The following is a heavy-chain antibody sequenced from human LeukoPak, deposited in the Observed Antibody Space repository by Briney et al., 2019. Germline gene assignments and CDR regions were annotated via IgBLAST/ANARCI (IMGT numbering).Heavy chain of an antibody. J-gene: IGHJ4*02. CDR3: TAGGSYYYDSSDNGASDY. CDR1: GFTFTSSA. CDR2: IVVGSGNT. D-gene: IGHD3-22*01. V-gene: IGHV1-58*01. Sequence: SVTVSCKASGFTFTSSAVQWVRQARGQRLEWIGWIVVGSGNTNYAQKFQERVTITRDMSTSTAYMELSSLRSEDTAVYYCTAGGSYYYDSSDNGASDYWGQGTLVTVSS.